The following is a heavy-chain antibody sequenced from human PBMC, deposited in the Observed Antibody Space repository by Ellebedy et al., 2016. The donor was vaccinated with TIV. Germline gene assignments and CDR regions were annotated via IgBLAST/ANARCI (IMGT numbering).Heavy chain of an antibody. CDR1: GFTFSTYT. CDR3: AKDRVPDGRWNFDF. CDR2: VLGGGTST. Sequence: GESLKISCAASGFTFSTYTMNWVRQAPGKGLEWVSGVLGGGTSTYYANSVKGRFTISRDNSKNTLFLQMKSLRADDTAVYYCAKDRVPDGRWNFDFWGQGTLVTVSS. J-gene: IGHJ4*02. V-gene: IGHV3-23*01. D-gene: IGHD1-1*01.